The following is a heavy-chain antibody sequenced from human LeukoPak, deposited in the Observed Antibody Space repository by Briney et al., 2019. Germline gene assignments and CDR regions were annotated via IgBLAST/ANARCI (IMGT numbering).Heavy chain of an antibody. Sequence: SETLSLTCTVSGGSISSSSYYWGWIRQPPGKGLEWIGSIYYSGSTYYNPSLKSRVTISVDTSKNQFSLKLSSVTVADTAVYYCARWNAVITSLDHWGQGILVAVSS. CDR3: ARWNAVITSLDH. D-gene: IGHD3-16*01. J-gene: IGHJ4*02. V-gene: IGHV4-39*01. CDR1: GGSISSSSYY. CDR2: IYYSGST.